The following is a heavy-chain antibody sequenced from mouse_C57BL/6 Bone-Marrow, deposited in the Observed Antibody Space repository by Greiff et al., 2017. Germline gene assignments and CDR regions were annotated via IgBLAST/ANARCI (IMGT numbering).Heavy chain of an antibody. V-gene: IGHV3-6*01. CDR1: GYSITSGYY. CDR2: ISYDGSN. Sequence: ESGPGLVKPSQSLSLTCSVTGYSITSGYYWNWIRQFPGNKLEWMGYISYDGSNNYNPSLKNRISITRDTSKNQFFRKLNSVTTEDTATYYCAREYYGSDWYFEVWGTGTTVTVSS. CDR3: AREYYGSDWYFEV. J-gene: IGHJ1*03. D-gene: IGHD1-1*01.